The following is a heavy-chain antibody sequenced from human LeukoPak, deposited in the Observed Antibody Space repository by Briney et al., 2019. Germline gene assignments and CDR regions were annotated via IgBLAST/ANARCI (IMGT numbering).Heavy chain of an antibody. CDR3: AKWGYCSSTSCHFDY. Sequence: GGSLRLSCAASGFTFSSYEMNWVRQAPGKGLEWVSYISSGGSTIYYADSVKGRFTISRDNAKNSLYLQMNSLRAEDTAVYYCAKWGYCSSTSCHFDYWGQGTLVTVSS. CDR2: ISSGGSTI. D-gene: IGHD2-2*01. J-gene: IGHJ4*02. CDR1: GFTFSSYE. V-gene: IGHV3-48*03.